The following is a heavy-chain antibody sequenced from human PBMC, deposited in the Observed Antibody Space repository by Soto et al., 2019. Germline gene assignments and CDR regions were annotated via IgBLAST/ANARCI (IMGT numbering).Heavy chain of an antibody. CDR2: VYDNGRP. V-gene: IGHV4-59*01. J-gene: IGHJ4*02. CDR3: ARGVGSSPPQY. D-gene: IGHD1-26*01. Sequence: ETLSLTGPISGGSISVYYWSWIRQSPRQGLEWIGYVYDNGRPYYSPSLKSRVIISADTSKNQISLKLTSATAADTAVYYCARGVGSSPPQYWGRGTLVTVYS. CDR1: GGSISVYY.